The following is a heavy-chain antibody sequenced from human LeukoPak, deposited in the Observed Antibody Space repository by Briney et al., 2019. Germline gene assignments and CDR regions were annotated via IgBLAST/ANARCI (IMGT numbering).Heavy chain of an antibody. J-gene: IGHJ4*02. CDR2: INPSGGST. V-gene: IGHV1-46*01. CDR1: GYTFTSYY. D-gene: IGHD2-15*01. CDR3: ARTPIHCSGGSCYSFDY. Sequence: ASMKVSSKASGYTFTSYYMHWVRQAPGQGLEWMGIINPSGGSTSYAQKFQGRVTMTRDTSTSTVYMELSSLRSEDTAVYYCARTPIHCSGGSCYSFDYWGQGTLVTVSS.